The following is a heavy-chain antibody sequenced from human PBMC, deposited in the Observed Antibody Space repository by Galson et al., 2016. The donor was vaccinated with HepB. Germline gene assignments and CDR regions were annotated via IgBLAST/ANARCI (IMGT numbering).Heavy chain of an antibody. D-gene: IGHD6-19*01. J-gene: IGHJ4*02. Sequence: SVKVSCKASGYTFNHYVITWVRQAPGQGLEWLGWSSTNTGNTPHAQSLLGRVTMTADTSTNTAYMELRSLRSDDTAVYYCARGSKTAGVDWGQGTLVTVSS. CDR1: GYTFNHYV. CDR2: SSTNTGNT. V-gene: IGHV1-18*01. CDR3: ARGSKTAGVD.